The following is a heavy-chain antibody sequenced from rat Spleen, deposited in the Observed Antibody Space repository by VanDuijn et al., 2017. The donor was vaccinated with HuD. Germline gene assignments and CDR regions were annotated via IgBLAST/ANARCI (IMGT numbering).Heavy chain of an antibody. J-gene: IGHJ2*01. V-gene: IGHV5-31*01. CDR2: ITNTGGST. CDR3: TRGGSSYIPFDY. Sequence: EVQLVESGGGLVQPGRSLKLSCVASGFTFNNYWMTWIRQAPGKGLEWVASITNTGGSTYYPDSVKGRFTISRDNAKSTLYLQMNSLRSEDTATYYCTRGGSSYIPFDYWGQGVMVTVSS. CDR1: GFTFNNYW. D-gene: IGHD1-2*01.